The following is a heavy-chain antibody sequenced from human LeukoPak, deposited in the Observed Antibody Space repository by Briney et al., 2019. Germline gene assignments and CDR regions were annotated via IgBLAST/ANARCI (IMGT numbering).Heavy chain of an antibody. CDR1: GFTFSSYW. Sequence: GGSLRLSCAASGFTFSSYWMSWVRQAPGKGPEWVANIKQDGSEKYYVDSVKGRFTISRDNAKNSLYLQMNSLRAEDTAVYYCARMDYDFWSGYYIDAYWGQGTLVTVSS. D-gene: IGHD3-3*01. V-gene: IGHV3-7*01. J-gene: IGHJ4*02. CDR3: ARMDYDFWSGYYIDAY. CDR2: IKQDGSEK.